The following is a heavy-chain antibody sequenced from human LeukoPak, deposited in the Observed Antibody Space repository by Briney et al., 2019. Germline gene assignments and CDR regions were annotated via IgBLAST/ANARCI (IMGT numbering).Heavy chain of an antibody. Sequence: PSETLSLTCAVYGGPFSGYYWGWIRQPPGKGLEWIGNIYYSGHTYFNPSLKSRVTLSVDTSKNQFSLKLSSVTAADTAVYYCAREDSNWFDPWGQGTRVTVSS. V-gene: IGHV4-34*01. D-gene: IGHD4-11*01. J-gene: IGHJ5*02. CDR2: IYYSGHT. CDR1: GGPFSGYY. CDR3: AREDSNWFDP.